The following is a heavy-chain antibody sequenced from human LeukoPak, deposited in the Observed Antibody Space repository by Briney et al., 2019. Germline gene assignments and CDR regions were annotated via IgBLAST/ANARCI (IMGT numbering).Heavy chain of an antibody. J-gene: IGHJ5*02. CDR2: IHHSGTT. D-gene: IGHD6-13*01. Sequence: SETLSLXCAVSGYSINSGHYWGWIRQPPGKGLEWIGSIHHSGTTYYNPSLKSRVTISGDTSKNQFSLKLTSVTATGTAVYYCARGAAADPKNWFDPWGQGTLVTVSS. CDR1: GYSINSGHY. CDR3: ARGAAADPKNWFDP. V-gene: IGHV4-38-2*01.